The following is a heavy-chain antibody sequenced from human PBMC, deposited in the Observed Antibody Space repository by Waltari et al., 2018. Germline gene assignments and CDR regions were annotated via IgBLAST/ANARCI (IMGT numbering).Heavy chain of an antibody. CDR3: ARVGLHSGYDHLDY. V-gene: IGHV4-4*07. D-gene: IGHD5-12*01. Sequence: QVQLQESGPGLLKPSETLSLICTVSGGSISTYYWSWVRHPAGKGLEWIGRIYGSGSTSYNPSLMSRLTMSVDRSKNQFSLKLSSVTAADTAVYYCARVGLHSGYDHLDYWGQGTLVTVSS. CDR1: GGSISTYY. CDR2: IYGSGST. J-gene: IGHJ4*02.